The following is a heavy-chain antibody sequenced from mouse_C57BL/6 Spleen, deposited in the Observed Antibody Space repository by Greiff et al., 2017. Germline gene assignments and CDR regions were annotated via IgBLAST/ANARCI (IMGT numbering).Heavy chain of an antibody. Sequence: VQLQQPGAELVKPGASVKMSCKASGYTFTSYWITWVKQRPGQGLEWIGDIYPGSGSTNYNEKFKSKATLTVDTASSTAYMQLSSLTSEDSAVYYCARRWSTGTYCDFYVWGTGTTVTVSS. CDR3: ARRWSTGTYCDFYV. J-gene: IGHJ1*03. CDR2: IYPGSGST. CDR1: GYTFTSYW. D-gene: IGHD4-1*02. V-gene: IGHV1-55*01.